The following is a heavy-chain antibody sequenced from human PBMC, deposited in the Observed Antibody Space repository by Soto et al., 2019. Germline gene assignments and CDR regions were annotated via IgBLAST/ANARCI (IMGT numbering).Heavy chain of an antibody. CDR2: IIPNNGGT. Sequence: QVQLEQSGAEVKKPGASVKVSCKASGYSFTDYYIHWVRQAPGQGLEWMGWIIPNNGGTKYAQKFPDRVTMTRDTSITTAYMELSRLRSDDTAVYYCARGTFDSSGNYFAGWFGPWGQGTLVTVSS. CDR1: GYSFTDYY. CDR3: ARGTFDSSGNYFAGWFGP. V-gene: IGHV1-2*02. D-gene: IGHD3-22*01. J-gene: IGHJ5*02.